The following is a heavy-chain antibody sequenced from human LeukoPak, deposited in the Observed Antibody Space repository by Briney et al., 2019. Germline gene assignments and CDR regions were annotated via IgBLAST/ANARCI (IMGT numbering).Heavy chain of an antibody. CDR1: GFTFSSYA. V-gene: IGHV3-30*18. J-gene: IGHJ4*02. Sequence: GGSLRLSCAASGFTFSSYAMSWVRQAPGKGLEWVAVISYDGSNKYYADSVKGRFTISRDNSKNTLYLQMNSLRAEDTAVYYCAKAAQYYYDSSGYYPLDYWGQGTLVTVSS. CDR3: AKAAQYYYDSSGYYPLDY. CDR2: ISYDGSNK. D-gene: IGHD3-22*01.